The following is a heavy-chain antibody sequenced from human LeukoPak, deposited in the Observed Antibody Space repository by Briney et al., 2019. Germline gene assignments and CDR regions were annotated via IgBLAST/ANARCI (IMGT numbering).Heavy chain of an antibody. CDR2: ISWDGGST. J-gene: IGHJ5*02. Sequence: GGSLRLSCAASGFTFDDYAMHWVRQAPGKGLEWVSLISWDGGSTYYADSVKGRFTISRDNSKNSLYLQMNSLRAEDTALYYCAKDRIPCRCDFWSGYPSWFDPWGQGTLVTVSS. CDR3: AKDRIPCRCDFWSGYPSWFDP. V-gene: IGHV3-43D*03. CDR1: GFTFDDYA. D-gene: IGHD3-3*01.